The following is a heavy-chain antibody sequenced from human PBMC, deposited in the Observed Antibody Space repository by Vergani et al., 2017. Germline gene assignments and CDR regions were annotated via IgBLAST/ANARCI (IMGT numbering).Heavy chain of an antibody. J-gene: IGHJ4*02. CDR3: ARAPVSYCSGGSCYESDY. Sequence: QVQLQESGPGLVKPSQTLSLTCTVSGGSISSGSYYWSWIRQPAGKGLEWIGRIYTSGSTNYNPSLKSRVTISVDTSKNQFSLKLSSVTAADTAVYYCARAPVSYCSGGSCYESDYWGQGTLVTVSS. D-gene: IGHD2-15*01. CDR1: GGSISSGSYY. V-gene: IGHV4-61*02. CDR2: IYTSGST.